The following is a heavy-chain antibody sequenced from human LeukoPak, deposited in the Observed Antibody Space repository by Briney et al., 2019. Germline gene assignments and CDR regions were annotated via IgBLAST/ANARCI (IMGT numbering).Heavy chain of an antibody. J-gene: IGHJ6*03. D-gene: IGHD2-15*01. CDR2: MNPNSGNT. CDR1: GYTFTSYD. CDR3: ARDLGRYCSGGGCHYYSYYMDV. Sequence: ASVKVSCKASGYTFTSYDINWVRQATGQGLEWMGWMNPNSGNTGYAQKFQGRVTMTRNTSISTAYMELRRLRSDDTAVYYCARDLGRYCSGGGCHYYSYYMDVWGKGTTVTVSS. V-gene: IGHV1-8*01.